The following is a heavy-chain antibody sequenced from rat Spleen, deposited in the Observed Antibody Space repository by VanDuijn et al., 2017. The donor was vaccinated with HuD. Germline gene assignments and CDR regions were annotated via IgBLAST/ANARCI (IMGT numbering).Heavy chain of an antibody. J-gene: IGHJ1*01. Sequence: EVQLVESGGGLVQPGRSLKLSCAASGFTFSDYGMAWVRQAPTKGLEWVASISYDGGSTYYRDSVKGRFTISRDNAKSTLYLQMDNLRSEDTATYFCARAGYLRDWYFDFWGPGTMVTVSS. CDR3: ARAGYLRDWYFDF. D-gene: IGHD2-2*01. CDR1: GFTFSDYG. CDR2: ISYDGGST. V-gene: IGHV5-29*01.